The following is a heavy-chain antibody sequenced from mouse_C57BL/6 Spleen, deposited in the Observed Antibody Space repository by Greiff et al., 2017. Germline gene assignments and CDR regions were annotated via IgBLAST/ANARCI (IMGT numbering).Heavy chain of an antibody. CDR3: ARDYYGSSYGFAY. Sequence: DVQLQESGPGLVKPSQSLSLTCSVTGYSITSGYYWNWIRQFPGNKLEWMGYISYDGSNNYNPSLKNRISITRDTSKNQFFLKLNSVTTEDTATYYCARDYYGSSYGFAYWGQGTLVTDSA. D-gene: IGHD1-1*01. CDR1: GYSITSGYY. CDR2: ISYDGSN. J-gene: IGHJ3*01. V-gene: IGHV3-6*01.